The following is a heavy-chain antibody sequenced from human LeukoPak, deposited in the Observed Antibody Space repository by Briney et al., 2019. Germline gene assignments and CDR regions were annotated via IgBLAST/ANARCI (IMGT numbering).Heavy chain of an antibody. J-gene: IGHJ4*02. D-gene: IGHD3-22*01. CDR3: ATGKDRSGYYYSLDY. CDR2: IIPILGIA. CDR1: GGTFSSYA. V-gene: IGHV1-69*04. Sequence: SVKVSCKASGGTFSSYAISWVRQAPGQGLEWMGRIIPILGIANYAQKFQGRVTITADLATATAYMELSSLTSEDTSVYYCATGKDRSGYYYSLDYWGQGTLVAVSS.